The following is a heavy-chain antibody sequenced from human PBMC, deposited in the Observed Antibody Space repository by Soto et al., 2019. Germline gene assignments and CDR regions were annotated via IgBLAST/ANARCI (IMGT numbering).Heavy chain of an antibody. CDR3: ARGRAVGATPNYYYYGMDV. J-gene: IGHJ6*02. Sequence: PSETLSLTCTVSGGSVSSGSYYWGWIRQPPGKGLEWIGYIYYSGSTNYNPSLKSRVTISVDTSKNQFSLKLSSVTAADTTVYYCARGRAVGATPNYYYYGMDVWGQGTTVTVSS. V-gene: IGHV4-61*01. D-gene: IGHD1-26*01. CDR2: IYYSGST. CDR1: GGSVSSGSYY.